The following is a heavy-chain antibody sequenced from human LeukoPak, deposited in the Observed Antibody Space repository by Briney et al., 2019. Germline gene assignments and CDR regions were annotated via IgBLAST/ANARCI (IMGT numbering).Heavy chain of an antibody. D-gene: IGHD4-17*01. Sequence: ASVKVSCKASGYTFTGYYMHWVRQAPGQGLEWMGWISAYNGNTNYAQKLQGRVTMTTDTSTSTAYMELRSLRSDDTAVYYCARDQDGDYFDYWGRGTLVTVSS. CDR3: ARDQDGDYFDY. CDR1: GYTFTGYY. CDR2: ISAYNGNT. J-gene: IGHJ4*02. V-gene: IGHV1-18*04.